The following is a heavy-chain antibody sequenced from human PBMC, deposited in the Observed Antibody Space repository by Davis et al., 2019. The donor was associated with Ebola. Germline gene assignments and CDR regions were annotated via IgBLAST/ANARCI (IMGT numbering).Heavy chain of an antibody. D-gene: IGHD2-15*01. CDR1: GYTFTSYG. CDR2: ISAYNGNT. J-gene: IGHJ6*03. Sequence: ASVKVSCKASGYTFTSYGISWVRQAPGQGLEWMGWISAYNGNTNYAQKLQGRVTMTTDTSTSTAYMELRSLRSDDTAVYYCARMVELGNYYYYMDVWGKGTTVTVSS. CDR3: ARMVELGNYYYYMDV. V-gene: IGHV1-18*04.